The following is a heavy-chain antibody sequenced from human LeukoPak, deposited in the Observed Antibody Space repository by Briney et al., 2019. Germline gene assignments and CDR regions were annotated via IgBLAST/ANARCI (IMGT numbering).Heavy chain of an antibody. Sequence: RGSLRLSRAASGFNFCTYAMNWVRQAPGKGLEWVSSISGSAGRTYYADSVKGRFTLSRDNSKNTVSLQMNSLRADDTAIYYCARDGEPRYWGCGYYYGMDVWGQGATVTVSS. CDR1: GFNFCTYA. V-gene: IGHV3-23*01. CDR3: ARDGEPRYWGCGYYYGMDV. CDR2: ISGSAGRT. J-gene: IGHJ6*02. D-gene: IGHD7-27*01.